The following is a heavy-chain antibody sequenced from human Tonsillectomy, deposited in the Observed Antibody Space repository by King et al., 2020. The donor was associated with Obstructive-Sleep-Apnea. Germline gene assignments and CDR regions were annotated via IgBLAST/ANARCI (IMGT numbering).Heavy chain of an antibody. J-gene: IGHJ3*01. CDR2: ISSSSSTI. V-gene: IGHV3-48*04. D-gene: IGHD1-26*01. CDR1: GFTFSTYS. Sequence: EVQLVESGGGLVQSGGSLRLSCAASGFTFSTYSLNWVRQGPGKGLEWVSYISSSSSTIYYADSVKGRFTISRDNAKKSLYLQMNRLRAEDTAVYYCAALGAIVNRDAFDVWDQGTMVTVSS. CDR3: AALGAIVNRDAFDV.